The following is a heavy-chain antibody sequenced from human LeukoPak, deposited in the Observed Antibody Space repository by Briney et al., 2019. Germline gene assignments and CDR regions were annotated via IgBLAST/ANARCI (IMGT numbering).Heavy chain of an antibody. J-gene: IGHJ4*02. D-gene: IGHD2-2*01. Sequence: GGSLRLSCAASGFTFDDYVMHWVRQALGKGLEWGSGISWNSDIVGYADSVKGRFTISRDNAKNSLYLQMNSLRAEDTALYYCAKGQIVPVAMLDYWGQGTLVTVSS. CDR1: GFTFDDYV. CDR2: ISWNSDIV. V-gene: IGHV3-9*01. CDR3: AKGQIVPVAMLDY.